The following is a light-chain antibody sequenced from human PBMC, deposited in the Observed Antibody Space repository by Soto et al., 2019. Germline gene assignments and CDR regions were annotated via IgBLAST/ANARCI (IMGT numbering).Light chain of an antibody. Sequence: QSALTQPPSASGSPGQSVTISCTGTSSDIGRYNFVSWYQHHPGKAPRLIIYEVTKRPSGVPDRSSGSKSDSTASLTVSGLQAEDEAVYYCSSYTGSTNLVVFGGGTKVTVL. CDR2: EVT. CDR3: SSYTGSTNLVV. CDR1: SSDIGRYNF. V-gene: IGLV2-8*01. J-gene: IGLJ2*01.